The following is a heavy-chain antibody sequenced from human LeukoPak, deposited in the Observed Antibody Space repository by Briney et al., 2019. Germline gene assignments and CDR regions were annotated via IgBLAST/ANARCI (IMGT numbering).Heavy chain of an antibody. CDR3: AREPIEEAVRWLDP. D-gene: IGHD6-6*01. J-gene: IGHJ5*02. CDR1: GGSISSYY. CDR2: IYYSGST. Sequence: SETLSLTCTVSGGSISSYYWSWIRQPPGKGLEWIGYIYYSGSTNYNPSLKSRVTISVDTSKNQFSLKLSSVTAADTAVYYCAREPIEEAVRWLDPWGRGTLVTVSS. V-gene: IGHV4-59*01.